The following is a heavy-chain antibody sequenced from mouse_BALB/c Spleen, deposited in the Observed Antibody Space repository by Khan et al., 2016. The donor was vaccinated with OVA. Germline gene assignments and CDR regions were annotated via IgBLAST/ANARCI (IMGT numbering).Heavy chain of an antibody. J-gene: IGHJ2*01. CDR3: TKSSYLARY. CDR2: ICAGGST. D-gene: IGHD2-12*01. Sequence: QVQLKQSGPGLVAPSLSLSITCTAYGYSLTSYGVHWVRQPPGKGLEWLGLICAGGSTNYNSALMSRLSIIIDNSKSHVFLIMNSLQTYDTALYYYTKSSYLARYWGQGTTLTVSA. V-gene: IGHV2-9*02. CDR1: GYSLTSYG.